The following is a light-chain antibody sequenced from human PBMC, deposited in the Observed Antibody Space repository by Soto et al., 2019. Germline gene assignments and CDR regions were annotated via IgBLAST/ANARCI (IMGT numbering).Light chain of an antibody. CDR1: QSVSSSY. Sequence: EIVLTQSPGTLSLSPGERATLSCRASQSVSSSYLAWYQQKPGQAPRLLIYGETSRATGIPDRFSGSGYGTDFPLTISRLEPEDFAVYYCQQYGSSHWTFGQGTKVEIK. J-gene: IGKJ1*01. V-gene: IGKV3-20*01. CDR2: GET. CDR3: QQYGSSHWT.